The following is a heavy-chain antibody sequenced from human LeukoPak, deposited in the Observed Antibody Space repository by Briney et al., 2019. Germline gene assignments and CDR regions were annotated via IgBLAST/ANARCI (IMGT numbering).Heavy chain of an antibody. CDR2: IDTSGST. CDR1: GVSFSGYD. J-gene: IGHJ5*02. V-gene: IGHV4-4*07. CDR3: ARDSGTTGEVKFDP. D-gene: IGHD3-10*01. Sequence: SETLSLSCAVYGVSFSGYDRSWLRQPPGKGLEWVGRIDTSGSTNYNPSLKSRVTMSLDTSKNQFSLKLSPVTAADTAVYYCARDSGTTGEVKFDPWGQGTLVTVSS.